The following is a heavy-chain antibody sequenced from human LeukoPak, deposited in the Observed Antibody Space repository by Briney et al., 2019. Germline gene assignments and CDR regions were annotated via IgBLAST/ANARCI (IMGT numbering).Heavy chain of an antibody. V-gene: IGHV4-34*01. CDR1: GGSFSGYY. J-gene: IGHJ5*02. Sequence: NPSETLSLTCAVYGGSFSGYYWSWIRQPPGKGLEWIGEINHSGSTNYNPSLKSRVTISVDTSKNQFSLKLTSVTAADTAVYYCATSTSDYGDYARFDPWGQGTLVTVS. CDR2: INHSGST. CDR3: ATSTSDYGDYARFDP. D-gene: IGHD4-17*01.